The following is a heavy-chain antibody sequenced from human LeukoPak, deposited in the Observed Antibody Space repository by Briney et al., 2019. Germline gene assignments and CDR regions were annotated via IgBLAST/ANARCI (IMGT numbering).Heavy chain of an antibody. D-gene: IGHD6-19*01. Sequence: PAGSLSLSCAASGFTFSTYTMNWVRQAPGKGLEWVSYISSSGTTIYYADSVKGRFTISRANAKNSLYLQMNSLRAEHTAVYYCAGDAYQYSSGWFFDYWGQGTLVTVSS. J-gene: IGHJ4*02. CDR3: AGDAYQYSSGWFFDY. CDR1: GFTFSTYT. CDR2: ISSSGTTI. V-gene: IGHV3-48*01.